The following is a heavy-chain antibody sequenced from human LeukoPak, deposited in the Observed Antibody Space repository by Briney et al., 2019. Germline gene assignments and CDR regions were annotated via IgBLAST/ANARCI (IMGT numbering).Heavy chain of an antibody. V-gene: IGHV3-30*18. CDR2: ISYDGRNK. D-gene: IGHD4-17*01. CDR3: AKGSAYGDYYYYGMDV. Sequence: GGSLRLSCAASGFTFNTYGMHWVRQAPGKGLEWVAVISYDGRNKFDADSVKGRFTISRDSSENTLYLQMNSLIPEDTAVYYCAKGSAYGDYYYYGMDVWGQGTTVTVSS. CDR1: GFTFNTYG. J-gene: IGHJ6*02.